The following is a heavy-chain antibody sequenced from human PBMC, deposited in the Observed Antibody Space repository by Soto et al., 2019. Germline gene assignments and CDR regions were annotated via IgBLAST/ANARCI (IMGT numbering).Heavy chain of an antibody. Sequence: QLQLQESGPGLVKPSATLSLTCTVSRGSISSSSYYWGWIRQPPGKGLEWIGSIYYSESTYYNPSLKSRVTLSVDTSKHQFSLKLSSVTAADTAVYYCARQDVAASSSGYSIYYYYDMDVWGQGTTVTVSS. J-gene: IGHJ6*02. CDR1: RGSISSSSYY. CDR2: IYYSEST. V-gene: IGHV4-39*01. CDR3: ARQDVAASSSGYSIYYYYDMDV. D-gene: IGHD6-13*01.